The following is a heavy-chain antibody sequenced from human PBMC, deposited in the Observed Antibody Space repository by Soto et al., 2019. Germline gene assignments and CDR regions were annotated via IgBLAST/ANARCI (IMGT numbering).Heavy chain of an antibody. J-gene: IGHJ4*02. CDR1: GDSVSSNSSA. CDR3: ARDIEFYSSGWYYSDY. CDR2: TYYRSKWYN. Sequence: SQTLSLTCAISGDSVSSNSSAWNWIRQSPSRGLEWLGRTYYRSKWYNDYAVSVKSRITINPDTSKNQFSLQLNSVTPEDTAVYYCARDIEFYSSGWYYSDYWGQGTLVTVSS. D-gene: IGHD6-19*01. V-gene: IGHV6-1*01.